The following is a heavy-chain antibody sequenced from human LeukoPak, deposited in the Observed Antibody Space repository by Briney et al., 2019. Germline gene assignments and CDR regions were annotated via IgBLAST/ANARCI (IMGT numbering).Heavy chain of an antibody. D-gene: IGHD3-10*01. CDR3: ARGPIYYSTGIYYFDY. J-gene: IGHJ4*02. CDR1: GYTFTSYD. Sequence: GASVKVSCKASGYTFTSYDMNWVRQAPGQGLEWVGWMNPNSGNTGSAQNFQGRVTMTRDTSISTAYMELSSLRSEDTAVYYCARGPIYYSTGIYYFDYWGQGTLVTVSS. V-gene: IGHV1-8*01. CDR2: MNPNSGNT.